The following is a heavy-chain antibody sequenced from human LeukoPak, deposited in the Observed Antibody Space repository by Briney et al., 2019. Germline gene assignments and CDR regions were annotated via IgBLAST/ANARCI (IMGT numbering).Heavy chain of an antibody. V-gene: IGHV3-20*04. J-gene: IGHJ4*02. CDR2: INWNGGST. CDR1: GYTFDDYG. D-gene: IGHD2-2*01. Sequence: GGSLRLSCAASGYTFDDYGMSWVRQAPGKGLEWVSGINWNGGSTGYADSVKGRFTISRDNSKNTLYLQMNSLRAEDTAVYYCARADPSDQLPIDYWGQGTLVTVSS. CDR3: ARADPSDQLPIDY.